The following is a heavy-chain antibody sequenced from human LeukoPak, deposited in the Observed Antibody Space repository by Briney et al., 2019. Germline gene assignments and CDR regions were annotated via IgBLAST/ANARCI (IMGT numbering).Heavy chain of an antibody. CDR1: GYTFTAYY. V-gene: IGHV1-2*02. CDR2: INPTSGDT. D-gene: IGHD6-13*01. Sequence: ASVKVSCKPSGYTFTAYYLHWVRQAPGQGLEWMGWINPTSGDTHYAQKFQGRVTMTRDTSISTAYMELGRLTSDDTAVYYCAREGIAEPDTNWFDPWGQGTLVTVSS. CDR3: AREGIAEPDTNWFDP. J-gene: IGHJ5*02.